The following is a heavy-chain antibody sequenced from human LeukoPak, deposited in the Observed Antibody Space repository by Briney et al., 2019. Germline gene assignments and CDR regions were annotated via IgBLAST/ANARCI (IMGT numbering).Heavy chain of an antibody. CDR2: MSAYNGNT. J-gene: IGHJ4*02. Sequence: GASVKLSCKASGYTFTSYRISWVRHAPGQGLEWRGWMSAYNGNTNYAQKLQGRVTMTTDTSTSTAYMELRSLRSDDTAVYYNAREYDSSGYFFFEYWAEGPLVTVFS. D-gene: IGHD3-22*01. CDR3: AREYDSSGYFFFEY. CDR1: GYTFTSYR. V-gene: IGHV1-18*01.